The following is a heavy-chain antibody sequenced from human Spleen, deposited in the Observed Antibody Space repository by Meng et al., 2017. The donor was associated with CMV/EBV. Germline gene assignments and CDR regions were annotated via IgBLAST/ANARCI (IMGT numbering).Heavy chain of an antibody. CDR1: GFTFSTYE. J-gene: IGHJ4*02. V-gene: IGHV3-48*03. Sequence: GESLKISCAASGFTFSTYEMDWVRQAPGKGLEWVSYISTSGATKYYADSVKGRFTISRDNAKNSLFLQMNSLRAEDTAIYYCARGREYDFWSGYYEGAYYFDYWGQGTLVTVSS. D-gene: IGHD3-3*01. CDR3: ARGREYDFWSGYYEGAYYFDY. CDR2: ISTSGATK.